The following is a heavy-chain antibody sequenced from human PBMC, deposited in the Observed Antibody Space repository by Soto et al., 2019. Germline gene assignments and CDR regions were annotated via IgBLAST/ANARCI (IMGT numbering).Heavy chain of an antibody. CDR1: GGSISSSSYY. CDR2: IYYSGIT. V-gene: IGHV4-39*01. CDR3: AGDAFDI. Sequence: SETLSLTCTVSGGSISSSSYYWGWIRQPPGKGLEWIGSIYYSGITYYNPSLKSGVTITVDTPKNQFSLQLSSVTAADTAGYYCAGDAFDIWGQGTMVTVSS. J-gene: IGHJ3*02.